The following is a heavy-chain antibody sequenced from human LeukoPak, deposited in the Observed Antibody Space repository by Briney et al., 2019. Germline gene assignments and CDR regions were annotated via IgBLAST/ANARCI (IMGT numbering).Heavy chain of an antibody. Sequence: GGSLKLSCAASGFDFNGFYVHWVRQASGRGLEWVGLIRNKPNSYTTVYAASVKGRFTISRDDSKNTAYLQMNSLKAEDTAVYYCTRQECSGGSCSYVDFWGQGTLVTVSS. D-gene: IGHD2-15*01. J-gene: IGHJ4*02. V-gene: IGHV3-73*01. CDR1: GFDFNGFY. CDR3: TRQECSGGSCSYVDF. CDR2: IRNKPNSYTT.